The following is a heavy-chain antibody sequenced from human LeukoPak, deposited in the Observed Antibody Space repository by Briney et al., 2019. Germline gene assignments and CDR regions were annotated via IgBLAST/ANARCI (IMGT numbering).Heavy chain of an antibody. V-gene: IGHV1-18*01. CDR1: GYTSTSYG. CDR2: ISVYNGNT. Sequence: GASMKVSCKASGYTSTSYGISWVRQAPGQGLEWMGWISVYNGNTKYAQKLQGRVTMTTDTSTNTAYMELRSLRSDDTAVYYCARDRATMVRGVVDYWGQGTLVTVSS. CDR3: ARDRATMVRGVVDY. D-gene: IGHD3-10*01. J-gene: IGHJ4*02.